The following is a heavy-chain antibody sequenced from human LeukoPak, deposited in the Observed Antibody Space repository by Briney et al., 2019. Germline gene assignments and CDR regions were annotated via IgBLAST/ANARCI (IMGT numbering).Heavy chain of an antibody. Sequence: GGSLRLSCAASGFTFSVYWMSWVRQAPGKGLEWVANIKQDGSEQYYVDSVKGRFTISRDNAKNSLYLQMNSLRAEDTAVYYCARDYGSGSYYNTAYWGQGTLVTVSS. CDR3: ARDYGSGSYYNTAY. J-gene: IGHJ4*02. D-gene: IGHD3-10*01. V-gene: IGHV3-7*01. CDR2: IKQDGSEQ. CDR1: GFTFSVYW.